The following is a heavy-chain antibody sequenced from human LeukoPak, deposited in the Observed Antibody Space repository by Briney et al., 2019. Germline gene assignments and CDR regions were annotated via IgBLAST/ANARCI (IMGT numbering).Heavy chain of an antibody. CDR1: GFTFSSYV. Sequence: GGALRLSCAASGFTFSSYVFAWVRQAPGKGLEWVSGIGASGGSTLYADSVKGRFTISRDNSKNTLYLQMSSLRAEDTAVYYCAKRVATVTNGRYFDYWGQGTLVTVSS. CDR2: IGASGGST. V-gene: IGHV3-23*01. J-gene: IGHJ4*02. CDR3: AKRVATVTNGRYFDY. D-gene: IGHD4-17*01.